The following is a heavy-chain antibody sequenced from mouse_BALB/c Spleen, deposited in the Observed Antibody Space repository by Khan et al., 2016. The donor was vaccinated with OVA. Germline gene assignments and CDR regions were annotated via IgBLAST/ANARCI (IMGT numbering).Heavy chain of an antibody. CDR2: INPRSGYS. J-gene: IGHJ4*01. V-gene: IGHV1-4*01. Sequence: QVQLKESGAELVRPGASVKMSCKASGYTFTSHTMHWIMQSPGQGLEWIGYINPRSGYSNYNQKFNDKATLTADKSSSTAYMQLSILTSEDSAVYYCARRTKGYAMDYWGQGTSVTVSS. CDR1: GYTFTSHT. CDR3: ARRTKGYAMDY. D-gene: IGHD2-14*01.